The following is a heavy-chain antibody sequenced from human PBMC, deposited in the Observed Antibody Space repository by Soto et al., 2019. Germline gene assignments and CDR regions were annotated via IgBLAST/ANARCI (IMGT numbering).Heavy chain of an antibody. Sequence: EVQLVESGGGLVQPGGSLRLSCAASGFTFSRYDMHWVRQATGKGLEWVSTIATTGDTYYPGSVKGRFTISRENAKHSLYLQMNSLRAGDTAVYYCARDSDIDYWGQGTLVTVSS. D-gene: IGHD3-9*01. CDR1: GFTFSRYD. V-gene: IGHV3-13*01. CDR3: ARDSDIDY. J-gene: IGHJ4*02. CDR2: IATTGDT.